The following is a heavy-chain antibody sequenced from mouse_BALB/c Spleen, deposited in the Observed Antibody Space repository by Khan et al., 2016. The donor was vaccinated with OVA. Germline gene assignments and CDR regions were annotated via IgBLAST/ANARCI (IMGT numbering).Heavy chain of an antibody. J-gene: IGHJ1*01. CDR1: GFSLTSYD. CDR2: IWTGGGT. CDR3: VRSGNYYGSFYWYFDV. V-gene: IGHV2-9-2*01. D-gene: IGHD1-1*01. Sequence: QVQLKQSGPGLVAPSQSLSITCTVSGFSLTSYDISWIRQPPGKGLEWLGVIWTGGGTNYNSAFMSRLSISKDNSKSQVFLKMNSLQTDDTAIYYCVRSGNYYGSFYWYFDVWGAGTTVTVSS.